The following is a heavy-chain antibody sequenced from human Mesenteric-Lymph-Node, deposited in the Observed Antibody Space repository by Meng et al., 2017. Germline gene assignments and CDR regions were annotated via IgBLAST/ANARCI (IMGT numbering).Heavy chain of an antibody. Sequence: GESLKISCKGSGYTFKGYWIAWVRQMPGKGLEWMGIIYPGDSDTRYSPSFQGQVTISADKSISTAYLQWSSLKASDTALYYCAKDSFLGGILTGYYTHTYGMDVWGQGTTVTVSS. CDR2: IYPGDSDT. D-gene: IGHD3-9*01. V-gene: IGHV5-51*01. J-gene: IGHJ6*02. CDR1: GYTFKGYW. CDR3: AKDSFLGGILTGYYTHTYGMDV.